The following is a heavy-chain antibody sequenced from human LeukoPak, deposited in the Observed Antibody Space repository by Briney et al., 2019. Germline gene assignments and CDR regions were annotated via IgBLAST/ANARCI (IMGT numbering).Heavy chain of an antibody. CDR2: ITSSSSYT. CDR3: AVNSGSYSLNP. D-gene: IGHD1-26*01. V-gene: IGHV3-11*03. Sequence: PGGSLRLSCAASGFTFSDYYMSWIRQAPGKGLEWVSYITSSSSYTDYADSVKGRFTISRDNARNSLYLQMNSLRAEDTAVYYCAVNSGSYSLNPWGQGTLVTVSS. J-gene: IGHJ5*02. CDR1: GFTFSDYY.